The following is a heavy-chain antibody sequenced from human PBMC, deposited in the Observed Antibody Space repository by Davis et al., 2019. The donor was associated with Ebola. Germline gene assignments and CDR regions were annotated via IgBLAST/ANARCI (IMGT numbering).Heavy chain of an antibody. V-gene: IGHV4-59*12. Sequence: MPSETLSLTCTVSGGSISSYYWSWIRQPPGKGLEWIGYIYYSGSTNYNPSLKSRVTISVDTSKNQFSLKLSSVTAADTAVYYCARCRYSNYDYFDYWGQGTLVTVSS. CDR2: IYYSGST. CDR1: GGSISSYY. CDR3: ARCRYSNYDYFDY. D-gene: IGHD4-11*01. J-gene: IGHJ4*02.